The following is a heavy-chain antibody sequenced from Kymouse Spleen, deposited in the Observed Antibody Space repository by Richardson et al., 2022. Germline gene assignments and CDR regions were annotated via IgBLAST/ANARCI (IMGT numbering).Heavy chain of an antibody. CDR3: ARDDGDSYYYYYYGMDV. Sequence: QVQLVQSGAEVKKPGASVKVSCKASGYTFTSYGISWVRQAPGQGLEWMGWISAYNGNTNYAQKLQGRVTMTTDTSTSTAYMELRSLRSDDTAVYYCARDDGDSYYYYYYGMDVWGQGTTVTVSS. J-gene: IGHJ6*02. CDR2: ISAYNGNT. D-gene: IGHD4-17*01. CDR1: GYTFTSYG. V-gene: IGHV1-18*01.